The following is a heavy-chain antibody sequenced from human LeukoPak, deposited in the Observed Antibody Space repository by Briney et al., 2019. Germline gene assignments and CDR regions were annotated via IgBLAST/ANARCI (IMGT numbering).Heavy chain of an antibody. Sequence: GRSLRLSCAASGFTFSSYGMHWVRQAPGKGLEWVAVIWYDGSNKYYADSVKGRFTTSRDNSKNPLYLQMNSLRAEDTAVYYCTRRIAAAPIGYYYYYGMDVWGQGTTVTVSS. D-gene: IGHD6-13*01. CDR1: GFTFSSYG. CDR2: IWYDGSNK. J-gene: IGHJ6*02. V-gene: IGHV3-33*01. CDR3: TRRIAAAPIGYYYYYGMDV.